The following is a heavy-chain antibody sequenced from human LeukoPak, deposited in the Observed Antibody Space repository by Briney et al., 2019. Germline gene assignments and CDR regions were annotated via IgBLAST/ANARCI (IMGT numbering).Heavy chain of an antibody. CDR2: IDARSGIT. Sequence: PGGSLRLSCAASGFTFTIFGLNWVRQAPGKVPEWVSYIDARSGITYYADSVQGRFTISRDNAQESVFLQMNSLRADDTAVYYCAKDRTYNWNYSEFDYWGQGTLVTVSS. J-gene: IGHJ4*02. CDR3: AKDRTYNWNYSEFDY. D-gene: IGHD1-7*01. V-gene: IGHV3-48*01. CDR1: GFTFTIFG.